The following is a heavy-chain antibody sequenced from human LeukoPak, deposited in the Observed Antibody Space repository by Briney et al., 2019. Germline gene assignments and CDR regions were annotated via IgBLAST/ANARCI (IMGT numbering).Heavy chain of an antibody. CDR2: IYYSGST. J-gene: IGHJ4*02. Sequence: PSETLSLTCTVSGGSISSYYWSWIRQPPGKGLEWIGYIYYSGSTNYNPSLKSRVTISVDTSKNQFSLKLSSVTAADTAIYYCARYGEVPSAHFEHWGQGTLVTVSS. CDR3: ARYGEVPSAHFEH. D-gene: IGHD3-10*01. CDR1: GGSISSYY. V-gene: IGHV4-59*12.